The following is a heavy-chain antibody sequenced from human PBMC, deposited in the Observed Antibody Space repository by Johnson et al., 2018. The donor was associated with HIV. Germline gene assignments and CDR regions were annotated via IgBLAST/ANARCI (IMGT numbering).Heavy chain of an antibody. V-gene: IGHV3-7*03. Sequence: VQLVESGGGLVQPGGSLRLSCVGSGFSFNKYWMSWVRQAPGDRLERLTTINKDGGEEYYVDSVKGRFTISRDNARNSLYLQMNSLIVEDTAVYYCVRDVGPLDIWGQGTLVTVS. CDR2: INKDGGEE. CDR3: VRDVGPLDI. CDR1: GFSFNKYW. J-gene: IGHJ3*02.